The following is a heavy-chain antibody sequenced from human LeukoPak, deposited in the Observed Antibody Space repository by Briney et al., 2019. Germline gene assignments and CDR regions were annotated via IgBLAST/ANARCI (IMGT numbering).Heavy chain of an antibody. CDR3: ASFKTRGVRRLYYFDY. CDR1: GGSISSSSYY. V-gene: IGHV4-39*01. Sequence: PSETLSLTCTVSGGSISSSSYYWGWIRQPPGKGLEWLGSIYYSGSTYYNPSLKSRVTISVDTSKNQFSLKLSSVTAADTAVYYCASFKTRGVRRLYYFDYWGQGTLVTVSS. D-gene: IGHD3-10*01. J-gene: IGHJ4*02. CDR2: IYYSGST.